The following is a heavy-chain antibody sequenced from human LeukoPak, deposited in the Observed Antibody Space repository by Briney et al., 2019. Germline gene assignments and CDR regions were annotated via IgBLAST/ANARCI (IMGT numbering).Heavy chain of an antibody. V-gene: IGHV5-51*01. J-gene: IGHJ4*02. Sequence: GESLKISCKGSGYSFTSYWIGWVRQMPGKGLEWMGIIYPGDSDTRYSPSFQGQVTISAGKSISTAYLQWSSLKASDTAMYYCARHVPGVVITTSFDYWGQGTLVTVSS. CDR2: IYPGDSDT. CDR1: GYSFTSYW. D-gene: IGHD3-22*01. CDR3: ARHVPGVVITTSFDY.